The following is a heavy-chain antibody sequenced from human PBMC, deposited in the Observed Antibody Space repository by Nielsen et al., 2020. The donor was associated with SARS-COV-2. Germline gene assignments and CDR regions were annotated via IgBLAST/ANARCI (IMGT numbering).Heavy chain of an antibody. Sequence: GESLKISCAASGFTFSSYSMNWVRQAPGKGLEWVSSISISSSSFYYTDSVRGRFTISRDNAKSSLYLQLTSLRAEDTAVYYCARAYHNYYYAMDVWGQGTTATVSS. CDR1: GFTFSSYS. J-gene: IGHJ6*02. CDR2: ISISSSSF. D-gene: IGHD3-16*01. V-gene: IGHV3-21*01. CDR3: ARAYHNYYYAMDV.